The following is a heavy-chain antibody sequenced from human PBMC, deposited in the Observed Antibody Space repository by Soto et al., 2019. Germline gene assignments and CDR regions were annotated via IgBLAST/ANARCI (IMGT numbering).Heavy chain of an antibody. CDR2: ISSSSIYT. D-gene: IGHD3-10*01. V-gene: IGHV3-21*06. CDR3: ARDFKESQYYYYCMDV. J-gene: IGHJ6*03. CDR1: GFTFSSYS. Sequence: EAQLVESGGGLVKPGGSLRLSCVVSGFTFSSYSMNWVRQAPGKGLEWVSSISSSSIYTYYADSVKGRFTISRDNDKNSVYLQMNSLRAEDTAVYYCARDFKESQYYYYCMDVWGKGTTVTVSS.